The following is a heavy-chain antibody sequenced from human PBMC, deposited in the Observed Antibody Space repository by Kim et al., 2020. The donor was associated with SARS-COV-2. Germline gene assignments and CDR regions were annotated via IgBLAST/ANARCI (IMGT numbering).Heavy chain of an antibody. CDR2: ISSSSSYI. CDR1: GFTFSSYS. V-gene: IGHV3-21*01. J-gene: IGHJ4*02. D-gene: IGHD6-6*01. CDR3: ARDPLDGQLVREEGDLFDY. Sequence: GGSLRLSCAASGFTFSSYSMNWVRQAPGKGLEWVSSISSSSSYIYYADSVKGRFTISRDNAKNSLYLQMNSLRAEDTAVYYCARDPLDGQLVREEGDLFDYWGQGTLVTVSS.